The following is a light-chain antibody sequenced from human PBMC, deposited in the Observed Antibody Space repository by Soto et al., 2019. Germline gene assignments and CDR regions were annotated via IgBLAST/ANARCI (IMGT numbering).Light chain of an antibody. J-gene: IGLJ1*01. CDR1: SXDVGGYNY. V-gene: IGLV2-8*01. Sequence: QSALTQPPSASGSPGQSLTISCTGTSXDVGGYNYVSWYQQHPGKAPKLMIYEVTKRPSGVPDRFSGSKSGNTASLTVSGLLAEDEADYYCASYAGSNKVFGTGTKVIVL. CDR3: ASYAGSNKV. CDR2: EVT.